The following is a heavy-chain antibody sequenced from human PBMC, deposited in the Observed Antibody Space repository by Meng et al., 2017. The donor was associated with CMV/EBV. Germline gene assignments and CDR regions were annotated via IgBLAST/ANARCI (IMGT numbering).Heavy chain of an antibody. J-gene: IGHJ5*02. Sequence: VRSYAMSWGRQAPGKGLEWVSGINGGGGDTYYADSVKGRFSISRDNSRNTLYLQMKSLRAEDTAVYYCARDKDYDFWSGYYTNRGVSWGQGALVTASS. CDR2: INGGGGDT. D-gene: IGHD3-3*01. V-gene: IGHV3-23*01. CDR3: ARDKDYDFWSGYYTNRGVS. CDR1: VRSYA.